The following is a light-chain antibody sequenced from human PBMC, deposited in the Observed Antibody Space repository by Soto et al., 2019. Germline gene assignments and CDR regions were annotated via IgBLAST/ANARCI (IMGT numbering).Light chain of an antibody. CDR1: EDISTW. J-gene: IGKJ5*01. CDR2: AAS. Sequence: DIQMTQSPSSVSASVVDRVTITFRSSEDISTWLAWYQQKPGKAPKVLIYAASNLQSGVPSRFSGSGSGTDFALTISSLQPEDFATYYCQQGYSTPITFGQGTRLEIK. V-gene: IGKV1-12*01. CDR3: QQGYSTPIT.